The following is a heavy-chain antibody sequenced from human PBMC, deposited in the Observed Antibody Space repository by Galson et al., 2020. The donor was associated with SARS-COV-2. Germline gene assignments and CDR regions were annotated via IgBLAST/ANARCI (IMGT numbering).Heavy chain of an antibody. Sequence: ASAKVSCKPSAYTFTGHYMHWVRQAPGQGLEWMGWINPNSGGTKYAQKFQGRVTMTRDTSISTAYMELSRLRSDDTAIAYCARAGPSPDYYACYPLDVGGPGTTVTVSS. CDR2: INPNSGGT. V-gene: IGHV1-2*02. J-gene: IGHJ6*02. D-gene: IGHD3-10*01. CDR1: AYTFTGHY. CDR3: ARAGPSPDYYACYPLDV.